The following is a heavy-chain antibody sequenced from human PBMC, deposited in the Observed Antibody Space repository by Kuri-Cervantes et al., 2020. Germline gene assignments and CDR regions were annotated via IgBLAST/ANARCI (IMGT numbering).Heavy chain of an antibody. J-gene: IGHJ4*02. D-gene: IGHD3-10*01. CDR2: ISQSGSA. V-gene: IGHV4-4*02. CDR3: ARGGGTMVRGVIISPWYFDY. CDR1: GGSISSDNW. Sequence: SETLSLTCTVSGGSISSDNWWNWVRQPPGKGLEWIGEISQSGSANYNPSLKSRVTMLVDKSKNLFSLKLTSVTAADTAVYYCARGGGTMVRGVIISPWYFDYWGQGTLVTVSS.